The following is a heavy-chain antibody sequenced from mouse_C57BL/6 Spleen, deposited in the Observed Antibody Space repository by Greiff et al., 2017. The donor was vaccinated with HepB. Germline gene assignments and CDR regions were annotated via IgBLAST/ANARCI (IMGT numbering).Heavy chain of an antibody. CDR1: GYTFTSYG. V-gene: IGHV1-81*01. D-gene: IGHD2-4*01. CDR2: IYPRSGNT. CDR3: ARSRAYDYDGGSYYAMDY. J-gene: IGHJ4*01. Sequence: VQLQQSGAELARPGASVKLSCKASGYTFTSYGISWVKQRTGQGLEWIGEIYPRSGNTYYNEKFKGKATLTADKSSSTAYMELRSLTSEDSAVYFCARSRAYDYDGGSYYAMDYWGQGTSVTVSS.